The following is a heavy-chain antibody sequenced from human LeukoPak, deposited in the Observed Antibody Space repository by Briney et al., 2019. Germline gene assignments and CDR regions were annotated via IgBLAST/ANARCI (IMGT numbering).Heavy chain of an antibody. D-gene: IGHD3-22*01. CDR1: GGTFSSYA. CDR2: IIPILGIA. J-gene: IGHJ4*02. Sequence: GSSVKVSCKASGGTFSSYAIYWVRQAPGQGLEWMGRIIPILGIANYAQKFQGRVTITADKSTSTAYMELSSLRSEDTAVYYCAREYDSSSGFPDDYWGQGTLVTVSS. CDR3: AREYDSSSGFPDDY. V-gene: IGHV1-69*04.